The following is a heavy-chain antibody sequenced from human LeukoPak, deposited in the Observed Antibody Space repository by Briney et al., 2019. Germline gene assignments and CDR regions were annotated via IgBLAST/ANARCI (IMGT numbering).Heavy chain of an antibody. Sequence: PGGSLRLSCAASGLTFSNFWMSWVRQAPGKGLEWVANIKEDGSEDHFVDSVKGRFTISRDNAKNSLYLQMSSLRAEDTAVYYCVREYYYNSSGYRALRYWGQGTLVTVSS. D-gene: IGHD3-22*01. J-gene: IGHJ4*02. CDR3: VREYYYNSSGYRALRY. CDR1: GLTFSNFW. V-gene: IGHV3-7*01. CDR2: IKEDGSED.